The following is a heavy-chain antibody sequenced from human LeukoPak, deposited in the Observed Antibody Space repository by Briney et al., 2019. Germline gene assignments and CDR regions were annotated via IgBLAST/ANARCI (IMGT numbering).Heavy chain of an antibody. CDR2: ISGSGGST. Sequence: GGSLRLSCAVSGITLSNYGMTWVRQAPGKGLEWVAGISGSGGSTNYADSVKGRFTISRDNPKNTLYLQMNSLRAEDTAVYFCARRGVVIRVILVGFHKEAYYFDSWGQGALVTVSS. CDR1: GITLSNYG. J-gene: IGHJ4*02. D-gene: IGHD3-22*01. CDR3: ARRGVVIRVILVGFHKEAYYFDS. V-gene: IGHV3-23*01.